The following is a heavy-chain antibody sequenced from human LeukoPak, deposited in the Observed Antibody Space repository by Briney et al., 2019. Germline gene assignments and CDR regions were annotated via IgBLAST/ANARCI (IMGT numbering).Heavy chain of an antibody. CDR1: GYTFTGYY. D-gene: IGHD2-21*01. CDR2: INPNSGGT. V-gene: IGHV1-2*06. J-gene: IGHJ6*03. CDR3: ARSPLWYYYMDV. Sequence: GASVKVSCKASGYTFTGYYMRWVRQAPGQGLEWMGRINPNSGGTNYAQKFQGRVTMTRDTSISTAYMELSRLRSDDTAVYYCARSPLWYYYMDVWGKGTTVTVS.